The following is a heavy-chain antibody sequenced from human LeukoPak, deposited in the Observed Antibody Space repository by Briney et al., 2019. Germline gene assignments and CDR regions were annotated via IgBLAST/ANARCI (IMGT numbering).Heavy chain of an antibody. J-gene: IGHJ4*02. V-gene: IGHV3-23*01. CDR2: ISGSGGST. Sequence: GGSPRLSCAASGFTFSSYAMSWVRQAPGKGLEWVSAISGSGGSTYYADSVKGRFTISRDNSKNTLYLQMNSLRAEDTAVYYCAKDTRYSGSSHFDYWGQGTLVTVSS. CDR3: AKDTRYSGSSHFDY. CDR1: GFTFSSYA. D-gene: IGHD1-26*01.